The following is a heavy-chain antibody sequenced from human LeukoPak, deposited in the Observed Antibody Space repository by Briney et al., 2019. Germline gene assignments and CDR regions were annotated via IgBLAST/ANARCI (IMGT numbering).Heavy chain of an antibody. CDR2: ITVDIDDT. D-gene: IGHD6-19*01. V-gene: IGHV1-3*01. Sequence: ASVKVSCKASGYSFSDHAIHWLRQAPGESLEWMGWITVDIDDTRYSQRFQDRVTITRDTSASTAYMELRNLRSEDTAVYFCARGTDMAMAGYYWAMDVWGKGTAVTVSS. J-gene: IGHJ6*04. CDR1: GYSFSDHA. CDR3: ARGTDMAMAGYYWAMDV.